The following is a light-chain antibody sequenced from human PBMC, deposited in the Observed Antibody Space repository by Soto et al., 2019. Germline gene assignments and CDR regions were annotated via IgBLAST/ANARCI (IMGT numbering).Light chain of an antibody. V-gene: IGLV4-69*01. J-gene: IGLJ1*01. Sequence: QLVLTQSPSASASLGASVKLTCTLSSGHSSYAIAWHQQQPEKGPRYLMKLNSDGSHSKGDGIPDRLSGSSSGAERYLTISSLQSEDEADYYCKTWGTGIQVFGTGTKVTVL. CDR2: LNSDGSH. CDR1: SGHSSYA. CDR3: KTWGTGIQV.